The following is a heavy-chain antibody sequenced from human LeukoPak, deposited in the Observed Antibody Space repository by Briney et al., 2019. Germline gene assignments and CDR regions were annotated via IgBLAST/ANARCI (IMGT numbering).Heavy chain of an antibody. V-gene: IGHV3-73*01. J-gene: IGHJ4*02. CDR1: GFTFSSYG. D-gene: IGHD1-26*01. CDR3: TREGGSYQPFDY. Sequence: PGGSLRLSCAASGFTFSSYGMSWVRQAPGKGLEWVGRIRSKANSYATAYAASVKGRFTISRDDSKNTAYLQMNSLKTEDTAVYYCTREGGSYQPFDYWGQGTLVTVSS. CDR2: IRSKANSYAT.